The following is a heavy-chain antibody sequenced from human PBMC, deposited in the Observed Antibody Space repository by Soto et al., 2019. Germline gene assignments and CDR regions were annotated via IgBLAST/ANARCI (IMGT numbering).Heavy chain of an antibody. Sequence: QVQLVESGGGLVQPGGSLRLSCAASGFTFSDYYMSWIRQAPGKGLEWVSYISSSGSTIYYADSVKGRFTISRDNAKNSLYLQMNSLRAEDTAVYYCARDNRLAARRPPPVDYYYGMDVWGQGTTVTVSS. CDR2: ISSSGSTI. V-gene: IGHV3-11*01. J-gene: IGHJ6*02. D-gene: IGHD6-6*01. CDR1: GFTFSDYY. CDR3: ARDNRLAARRPPPVDYYYGMDV.